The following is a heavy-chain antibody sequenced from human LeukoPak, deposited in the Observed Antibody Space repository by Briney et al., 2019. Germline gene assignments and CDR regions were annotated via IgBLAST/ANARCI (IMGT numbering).Heavy chain of an antibody. J-gene: IGHJ4*02. CDR1: GDSVSSNSVA. D-gene: IGHD6-13*01. Sequence: SQTLSLTCAISGDSVSSNSVAWHWIRQSPSRGLEWLGRTYYRSKWYNEYAESVKSRINIKPDTSRNQFSLQLNSVTPEDTAVYYCARDKAGLDYWGQGTLVTVSS. CDR3: ARDKAGLDY. CDR2: TYYRSKWYN. V-gene: IGHV6-1*01.